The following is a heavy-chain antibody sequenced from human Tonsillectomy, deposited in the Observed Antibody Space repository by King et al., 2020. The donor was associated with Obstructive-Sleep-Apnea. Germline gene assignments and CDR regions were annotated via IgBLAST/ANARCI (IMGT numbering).Heavy chain of an antibody. V-gene: IGHV1-2*02. Sequence: GQLVQSGAEVKKPGASVKVSCKASGYTFTGYYIHWVRQAPGQGLEWMGWINPNSGGTNYAQKFQGRVTMTRDTSISTAYMELSRLRSDDAAVYYCASEYYNILTGYSALNFWGQGTLVTVSS. CDR2: INPNSGGT. CDR3: ASEYYNILTGYSALNF. CDR1: GYTFTGYY. D-gene: IGHD3-9*01. J-gene: IGHJ4*02.